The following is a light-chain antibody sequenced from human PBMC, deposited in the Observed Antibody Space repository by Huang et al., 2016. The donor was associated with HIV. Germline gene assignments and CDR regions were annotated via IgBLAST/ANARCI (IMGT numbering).Light chain of an antibody. CDR3: QQYNNWPPVT. CDR1: QSVSSN. V-gene: IGKV3D-15*01. CDR2: GAS. J-gene: IGKJ2*01. Sequence: EVVMTQSPATLSVSPGERATLSCRASQSVSSNLAWYQQKPGQAPRLLIYGASTRATVIPARFSGSGSGTEFTLTISSLQSEDFAVYYCQQYNNWPPVTFGQGTKLEIK.